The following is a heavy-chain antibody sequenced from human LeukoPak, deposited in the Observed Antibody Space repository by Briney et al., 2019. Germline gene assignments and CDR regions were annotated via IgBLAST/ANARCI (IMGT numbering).Heavy chain of an antibody. CDR3: AKSEEYYDILPGYYLDY. CDR2: IYTGGNT. J-gene: IGHJ4*02. CDR1: EFIFSSSH. V-gene: IGHV3-53*01. Sequence: GEALRLSCAAPEFIFSSSHISWVRQAPGKGLEWVSVIYTGGNTYYSDSVKGGCTVSRDNSKNKQYLQMKSRRAEDTAVYYCAKSEEYYDILPGYYLDYWGQGTLVTVSS. D-gene: IGHD3-9*01.